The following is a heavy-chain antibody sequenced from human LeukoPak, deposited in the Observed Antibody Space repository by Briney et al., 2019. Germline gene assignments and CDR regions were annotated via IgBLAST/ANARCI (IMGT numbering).Heavy chain of an antibody. J-gene: IGHJ4*02. D-gene: IGHD4-17*01. CDR3: ATASGDYSDY. Sequence: GGSLRLSCAASGFAFSGYAMGWGRQAPGKGLEWVSAISGSGGSTYYADSVQGRFTISRDNSKNTLYLQMNSLRPEHTAVYSCATASGDYSDYWGQGPLVTVSS. CDR2: ISGSGGST. CDR1: GFAFSGYA. V-gene: IGHV3-23*01.